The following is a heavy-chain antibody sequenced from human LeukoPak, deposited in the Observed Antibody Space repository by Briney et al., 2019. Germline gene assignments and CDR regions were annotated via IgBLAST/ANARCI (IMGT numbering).Heavy chain of an antibody. CDR2: IYYSGST. J-gene: IGHJ5*02. D-gene: IGHD6-13*01. CDR3: ARDRYITGIAAAGTGSWFDP. CDR1: GGSISSYY. V-gene: IGHV4-59*01. Sequence: SETLSLTCTVSGGSISSYYWSWIRQPPGKGLEWIGYIYYSGSTNYNPSLKSRVTISVDTSKNQFSLKLSSVTAADTAVYYCARDRYITGIAAAGTGSWFDPWGQGTLVTVSS.